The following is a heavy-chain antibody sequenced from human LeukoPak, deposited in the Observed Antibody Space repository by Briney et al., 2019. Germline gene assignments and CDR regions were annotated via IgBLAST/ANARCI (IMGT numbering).Heavy chain of an antibody. Sequence: ASVKVSCKASGYTFTSYDINWVRQATGQGLEWMGWMNPNSGNTGYARKFQGRVTMTRNTSISTAYMELSSLRSEDTAVYYCARSQGPYCSSTSCLGAFDIWGQGTMVTVSS. CDR3: ARSQGPYCSSTSCLGAFDI. D-gene: IGHD2-2*01. CDR2: MNPNSGNT. J-gene: IGHJ3*02. V-gene: IGHV1-8*01. CDR1: GYTFTSYD.